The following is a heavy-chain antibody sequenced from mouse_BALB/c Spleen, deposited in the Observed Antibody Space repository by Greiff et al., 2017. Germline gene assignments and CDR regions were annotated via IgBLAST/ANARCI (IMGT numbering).Heavy chain of an antibody. CDR3: TTGVVGY. Sequence: LQQPGSELVRPGASVKLSCKASGYTFTSYWMHWVKQRHGQGLEWIGNIYPGSGSTNYDEKFKSKGTLTVDTSSSTAYMHLSSLTSEDSAVYYCTTGVVGYWGQGTLVTVSA. CDR1: GYTFTSYW. D-gene: IGHD1-1*01. CDR2: IYPGSGST. V-gene: IGHV1S22*01. J-gene: IGHJ3*01.